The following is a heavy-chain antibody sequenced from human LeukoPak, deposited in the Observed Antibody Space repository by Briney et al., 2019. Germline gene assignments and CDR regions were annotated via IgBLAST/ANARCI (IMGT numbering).Heavy chain of an antibody. CDR2: INHSGST. Sequence: SETLSLTCAVYGGSFSGYCWSWIRQPPGKGLEWIGEINHSGSTNYNPSLKSRVTISVDTSKNQFSLKLSSVTAADTAVYYCARAVWSSGWYARGARGSSFDYWGQGTLVTVSS. V-gene: IGHV4-34*01. J-gene: IGHJ4*02. CDR1: GGSFSGYC. CDR3: ARAVWSSGWYARGARGSSFDY. D-gene: IGHD6-19*01.